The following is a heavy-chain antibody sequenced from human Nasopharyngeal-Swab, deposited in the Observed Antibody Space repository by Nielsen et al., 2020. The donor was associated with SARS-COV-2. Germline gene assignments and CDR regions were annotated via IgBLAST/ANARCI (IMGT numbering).Heavy chain of an antibody. D-gene: IGHD4-17*01. CDR1: GFTFSSYW. Sequence: GGSLRLSCAASGFTFSSYWMHWVRQAPGKGLMWVSRINSDGSSTTYADSVKGRFTISRDNAKNTLYLQMNSLTAEDTAVYYCARAGNGDYVPPDYWGQGTLVTVSS. CDR2: INSDGSST. CDR3: ARAGNGDYVPPDY. V-gene: IGHV3-74*01. J-gene: IGHJ4*02.